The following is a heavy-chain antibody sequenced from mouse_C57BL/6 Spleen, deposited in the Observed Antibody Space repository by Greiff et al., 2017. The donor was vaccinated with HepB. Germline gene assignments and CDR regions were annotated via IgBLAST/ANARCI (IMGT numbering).Heavy chain of an antibody. CDR1: GYTFTSYW. V-gene: IGHV1-64*01. CDR3: ARQGYSNYEFAY. D-gene: IGHD2-5*01. CDR2: IHPNSGST. Sequence: QVQLQQPGAELVKPGASVKLSCKASGYTFTSYWMHWVKQRPGQGLEWIGMIHPNSGSTNYNEKFKSKATLTVDKSSSTAYMQLSSLTSEDSAVYYCARQGYSNYEFAYWGQGTLVTVSA. J-gene: IGHJ3*01.